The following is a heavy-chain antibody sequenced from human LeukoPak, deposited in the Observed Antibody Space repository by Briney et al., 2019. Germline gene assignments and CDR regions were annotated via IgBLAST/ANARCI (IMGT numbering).Heavy chain of an antibody. CDR3: ASTPPRLTTVTTDAFDI. Sequence: ASVKVSCKASGYTFTRYDINWVRQATGQGLEWMGWMNPNSGNTGYAQKFQGRVTITRNTSISTAYMELSSLRSEDTAVYYCASTPPRLTTVTTDAFDIWGQGTMVTVSS. V-gene: IGHV1-8*03. D-gene: IGHD4-17*01. CDR1: GYTFTRYD. CDR2: MNPNSGNT. J-gene: IGHJ3*02.